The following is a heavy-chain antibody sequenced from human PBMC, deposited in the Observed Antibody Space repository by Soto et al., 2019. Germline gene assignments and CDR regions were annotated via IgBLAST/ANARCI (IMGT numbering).Heavy chain of an antibody. CDR1: GFIVSDTY. Sequence: GVSLRLSCAASGFIVSDTYMNWVRLAPGKGLEWVSVIYRGGDTYYADSVKGRFTISRDNSTLYLQMNNLRAEDTAMYYCAKEGIGAIFGAGGFDPWGQGTLVTVS. J-gene: IGHJ5*02. CDR3: AKEGIGAIFGAGGFDP. CDR2: IYRGGDT. V-gene: IGHV3-53*01. D-gene: IGHD3-3*01.